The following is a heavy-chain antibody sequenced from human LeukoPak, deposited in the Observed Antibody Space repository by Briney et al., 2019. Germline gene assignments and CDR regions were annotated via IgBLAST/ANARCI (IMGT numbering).Heavy chain of an antibody. CDR1: GFTFSTYG. J-gene: IGHJ4*02. D-gene: IGHD3-3*01. CDR2: IRYDGINK. V-gene: IGHV3-30*02. Sequence: PGGSLRLSCAASGFTFSTYGMHWVRRAPGKGLEWVAFIRYDGINKYYADSVKGRFTISRDNSKNTLYLQMNSLRAEDTAVYYCATGGRFPFDYWGQGTLVTVSS. CDR3: ATGGRFPFDY.